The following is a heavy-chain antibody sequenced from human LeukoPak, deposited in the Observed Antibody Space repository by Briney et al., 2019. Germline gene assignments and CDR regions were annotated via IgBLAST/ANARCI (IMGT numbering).Heavy chain of an antibody. CDR3: ARGGESITIFGVASGQYYFDY. V-gene: IGHV1-69*13. J-gene: IGHJ4*02. CDR2: IIPIFGTA. Sequence: SVKVSCKASGGTFSSYAISWVRQAPGQGLEWMGGIIPIFGTANYAQKFQGRVTITADESTSTAYMELSSLRSEDTAVYYCARGGESITIFGVASGQYYFDYWGQGTLVTVSS. D-gene: IGHD3-3*01. CDR1: GGTFSSYA.